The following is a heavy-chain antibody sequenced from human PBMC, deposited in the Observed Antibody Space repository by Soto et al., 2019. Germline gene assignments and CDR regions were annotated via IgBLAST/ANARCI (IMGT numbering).Heavy chain of an antibody. Sequence: RASVKVSCKASGGTFSSYAISWVRQAPGRGLEWMGGIIPIFGTANYAQKFQGRVTITADESTSTAYMELSSLRSEDTAVYYCARDRYDSSGYYYADYYYYGMDVWGQGTTVTVSS. J-gene: IGHJ6*02. CDR3: ARDRYDSSGYYYADYYYYGMDV. V-gene: IGHV1-69*13. CDR1: GGTFSSYA. CDR2: IIPIFGTA. D-gene: IGHD3-22*01.